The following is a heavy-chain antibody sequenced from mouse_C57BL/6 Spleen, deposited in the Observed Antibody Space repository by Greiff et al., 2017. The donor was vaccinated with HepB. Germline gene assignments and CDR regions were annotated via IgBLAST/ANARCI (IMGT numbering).Heavy chain of an antibody. CDR1: GYSITSGYY. CDR3: ARMYYYGSSSMDY. J-gene: IGHJ4*01. D-gene: IGHD1-1*01. Sequence: EVKVEESGPGLVKPSQSLSLTCSVSGYSITSGYYWNWIRQFPGNKLEWMGYISYDGSNNYNPSLKNRISITRDTSKNQFFLKLNSVTTEDTATYYCARMYYYGSSSMDYWGQGTSVTVSS. V-gene: IGHV3-6*01. CDR2: ISYDGSN.